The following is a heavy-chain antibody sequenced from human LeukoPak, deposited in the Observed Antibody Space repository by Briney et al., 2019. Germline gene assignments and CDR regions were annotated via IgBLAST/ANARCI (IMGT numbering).Heavy chain of an antibody. V-gene: IGHV1-2*02. CDR3: ARAPRITWNGFDY. Sequence: ASVKVSCKASGYTFTGYYMHWVRQALGQGLEWMGWINPNSGGTNYAQKFQGRVTMTRDTSIRTAYMELSRLRSDDTAVYYCARAPRITWNGFDYWGQGTLVTVSS. CDR2: INPNSGGT. J-gene: IGHJ4*02. CDR1: GYTFTGYY. D-gene: IGHD1-1*01.